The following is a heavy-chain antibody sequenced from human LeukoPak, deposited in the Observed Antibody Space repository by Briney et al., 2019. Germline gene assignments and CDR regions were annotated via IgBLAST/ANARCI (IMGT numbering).Heavy chain of an antibody. D-gene: IGHD5-18*01. V-gene: IGHV3-48*03. CDR2: IRGFDSTI. J-gene: IGHJ4*02. CDR1: GFTFSPYE. CDR3: VRDFMYNTACTGC. Sequence: GGSLRLSCAASGFTFSPYEMNWVRQAPGKGLEWISYIRGFDSTIYYADSVKGRFTITRDNARKMVHLEMYSLRGEDTAVYYCVRDFMYNTACTGCWGQGTLVTVSS.